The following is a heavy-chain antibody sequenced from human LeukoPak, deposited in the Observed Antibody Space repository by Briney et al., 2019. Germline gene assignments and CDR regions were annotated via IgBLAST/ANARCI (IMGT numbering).Heavy chain of an antibody. Sequence: ASVKVSCKASGYTFTSYYMHWVRQAPGQGLEWMGIINPSGGSTSYAQKFQGRVTMTRDTSTSTVYMELSSLRSEDTAVYYCASLAAAGYVAPMPFDYWGQGTLVTVSS. J-gene: IGHJ4*02. CDR1: GYTFTSYY. V-gene: IGHV1-46*01. CDR3: ASLAAAGYVAPMPFDY. CDR2: INPSGGST. D-gene: IGHD6-13*01.